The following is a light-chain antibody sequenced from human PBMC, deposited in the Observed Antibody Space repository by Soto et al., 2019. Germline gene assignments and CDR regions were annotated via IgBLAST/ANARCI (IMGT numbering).Light chain of an antibody. Sequence: EIVLTQSPGTLSLSPGERATLSCRASQSVSINFLAWYQQKPGQAPRLLIYDTSSRASGIPDRFSGSGSGTDFTLTISRLETEDFAVFYCQQYGTSEIIFGQGTRLEIK. CDR1: QSVSINF. CDR2: DTS. V-gene: IGKV3-20*01. J-gene: IGKJ5*01. CDR3: QQYGTSEII.